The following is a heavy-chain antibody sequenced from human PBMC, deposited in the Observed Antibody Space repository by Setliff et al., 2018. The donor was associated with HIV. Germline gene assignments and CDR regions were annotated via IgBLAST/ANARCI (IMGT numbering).Heavy chain of an antibody. CDR1: GGTFSSYV. J-gene: IGHJ3*02. Sequence: SVKVSCKASGGTFSSYVISWVRQAPGQGPEWMGGIIPMYGVTNYAQKFQGRVTMTRDTSTSTVYMELSSLRSEDTAVYYCARAPRDYGDPDDAFDIWGQGTMVT. D-gene: IGHD4-17*01. CDR2: IIPMYGVT. V-gene: IGHV1-69*10. CDR3: ARAPRDYGDPDDAFDI.